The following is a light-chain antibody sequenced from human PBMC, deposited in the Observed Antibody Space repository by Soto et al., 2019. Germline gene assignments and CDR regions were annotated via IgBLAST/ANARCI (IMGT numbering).Light chain of an antibody. V-gene: IGKV3-20*01. Sequence: EIVLTQSPGTLSLSPGEGATLSCRASQSVSTNFFAWYQQKPGQAPRLLIYCASTRATGIPDRFSGSGSGTDFTLTISRLEPEDFAVYYCQQYGRTSWTFGQGTKVEIK. CDR2: CAS. CDR3: QQYGRTSWT. CDR1: QSVSTNF. J-gene: IGKJ1*01.